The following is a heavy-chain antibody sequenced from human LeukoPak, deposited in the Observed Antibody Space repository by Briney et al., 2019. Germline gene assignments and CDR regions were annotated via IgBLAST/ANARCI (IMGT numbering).Heavy chain of an antibody. CDR2: IIPIFGTA. Sequence: GASVKVSCKASEGTFSSYAISWVRQAPGQGLEWMGGIIPIFGTANYAQKFQGRVTITTDESTSTAYMELSSLRSEDTAVYYCARTRVVRGVIRDFDYWGQGTLVTVSS. V-gene: IGHV1-69*05. CDR3: ARTRVVRGVIRDFDY. J-gene: IGHJ4*02. D-gene: IGHD3-10*01. CDR1: EGTFSSYA.